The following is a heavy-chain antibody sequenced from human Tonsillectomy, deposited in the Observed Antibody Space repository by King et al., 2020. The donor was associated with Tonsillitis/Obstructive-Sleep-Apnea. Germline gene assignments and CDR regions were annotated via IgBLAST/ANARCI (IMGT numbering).Heavy chain of an antibody. CDR1: GGSISSSTYY. J-gene: IGHJ4*02. CDR2: IYYSGHT. CDR3: ARRVTGDPWIDY. D-gene: IGHD7-27*01. Sequence: LQLQESGPGLVKPSETLSLTCTVSGGSISSSTYYWGWIRQPPGKGLEWIGSIYYSGHTYFNPSIKSRVTISVDTSKNQFSLKLSSVTAAYTAVYYCARRVTGDPWIDYWGQGTLVTVSS. V-gene: IGHV4-39*01.